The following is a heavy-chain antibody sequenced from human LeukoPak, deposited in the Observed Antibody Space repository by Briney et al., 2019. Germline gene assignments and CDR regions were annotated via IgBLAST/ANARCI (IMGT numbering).Heavy chain of an antibody. J-gene: IGHJ4*02. D-gene: IGHD4-11*01. CDR3: AKGEMTTATPFDY. CDR2: ISSRGGSS. V-gene: IGHV3-23*01. Sequence: GGSLRLSCSASGFNFDRLAMNWVRQAPGRGLEWVSSISSRGGSSYYADSVKGRFTFSRDNSKNTLYLQMNSLRAEDTAVYYCAKGEMTTATPFDYWGQGTLVTVSS. CDR1: GFNFDRLA.